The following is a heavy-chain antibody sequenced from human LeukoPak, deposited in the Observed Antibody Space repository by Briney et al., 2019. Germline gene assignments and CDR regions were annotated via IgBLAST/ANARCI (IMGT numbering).Heavy chain of an antibody. V-gene: IGHV3-53*01. Sequence: PSETLSLTCTVSGGSISGTYYWSWIRQPPGKGLEFVSALSSGGGPHYADSVKGRFIISRENSGNTLYLQMNSLRGEDSATYYCARQLGYCSDGTCYFDHWGQGTLATVSS. CDR2: LSSGGGP. CDR3: ARQLGYCSDGTCYFDH. J-gene: IGHJ4*02. D-gene: IGHD2-15*01. CDR1: GGSISGTYY.